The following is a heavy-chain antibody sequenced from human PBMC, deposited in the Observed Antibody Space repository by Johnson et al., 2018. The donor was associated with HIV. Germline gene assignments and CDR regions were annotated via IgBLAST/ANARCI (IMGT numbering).Heavy chain of an antibody. CDR1: GLIVSSSY. J-gene: IGHJ3*02. V-gene: IGHV3-66*02. CDR2: IYSGGST. Sequence: VQLVESGGGVVQPGRSLRLSCAASGLIVSSSYMTWVRQGPGKGLEWVSVIYSGGSTYYADSVKGRFTISRDNSKNTLYLQMNSLRAEDTAVYYCATSLTGTRPFDIWGQGTMVTVSS. D-gene: IGHD1-7*01. CDR3: ATSLTGTRPFDI.